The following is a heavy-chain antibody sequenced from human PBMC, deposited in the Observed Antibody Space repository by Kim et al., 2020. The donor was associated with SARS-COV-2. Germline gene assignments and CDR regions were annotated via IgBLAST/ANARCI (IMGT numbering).Heavy chain of an antibody. CDR1: GYTFTGYY. V-gene: IGHV1-2*02. D-gene: IGHD2-2*01. J-gene: IGHJ6*02. Sequence: ASVKVSCKASGYTFTGYYMDWVRQAPGQGPEWMGWINPNSGGTNYAQKFQGRVTMTRDTSISTAYMELSRLRSDDTAVYYCARGIVVVPAAGHYYYYGMDVWGQGPTVTVSS. CDR3: ARGIVVVPAAGHYYYYGMDV. CDR2: INPNSGGT.